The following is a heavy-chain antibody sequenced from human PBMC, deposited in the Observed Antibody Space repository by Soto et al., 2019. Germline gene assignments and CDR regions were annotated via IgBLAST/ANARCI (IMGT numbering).Heavy chain of an antibody. V-gene: IGHV4-59*01. J-gene: IGHJ4*02. Sequence: PSETLSLTCTVSGGSISSYYWSWIRQPPGKGLEWIGYIYYSGSTNYNPSLKSRVTISVDTSKNQFSLKLSSVTAADTAVYYCARDLAYGIPDYWGQGTLVTVSS. CDR2: IYYSGST. CDR3: ARDLAYGIPDY. CDR1: GGSISSYY. D-gene: IGHD2-21*01.